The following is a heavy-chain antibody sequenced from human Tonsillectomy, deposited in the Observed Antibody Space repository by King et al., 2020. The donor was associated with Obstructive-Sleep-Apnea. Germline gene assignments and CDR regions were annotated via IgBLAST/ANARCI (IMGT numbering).Heavy chain of an antibody. CDR3: ARDPRGPFDY. Sequence: VQLVESGSDLKKPGASVKVSCKASGYTFTNYNMNWVRQAPGQGLEWMGWINTNTGNPTFAQGFTGRFVFSLDISVSTAYLQISSLKAEDTAVYYCARDPRGPFDYWGQGTLVTVSS. D-gene: IGHD3-16*01. J-gene: IGHJ4*02. V-gene: IGHV7-4-1*02. CDR1: GYTFTNYN. CDR2: INTNTGNP.